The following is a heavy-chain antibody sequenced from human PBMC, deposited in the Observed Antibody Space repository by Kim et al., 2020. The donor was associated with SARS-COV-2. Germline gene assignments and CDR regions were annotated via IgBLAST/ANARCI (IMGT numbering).Heavy chain of an antibody. CDR2: INPDTGGT. CDR1: GYTFTGRY. Sequence: ASVKVSCKASGYTFTGRYIQWVRQAPGQGLEWMGWINPDTGGTNYAQKFQGRVTMTRDTSISSAYMELSRLRSDDTAVYYCARGAGAGAFDIWGQGAMVTVSS. CDR3: ARGAGAGAFDI. V-gene: IGHV1-2*02. D-gene: IGHD1-26*01. J-gene: IGHJ3*02.